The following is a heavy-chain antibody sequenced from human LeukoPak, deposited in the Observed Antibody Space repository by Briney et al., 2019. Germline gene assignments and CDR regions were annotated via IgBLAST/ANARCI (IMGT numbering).Heavy chain of an antibody. J-gene: IGHJ6*02. V-gene: IGHV3-64*01. Sequence: PGGSLRLSCAASGFTFSSYAMHWVRQAPGKGLEYVSAISSNGGSTYYANSVKGRFTISRDNSKNTLYLQIGSLRAEDMAVYYCARGDIVVVPAALYYYYYGMDVWGQGTTVTVSS. CDR1: GFTFSSYA. CDR2: ISSNGGST. CDR3: ARGDIVVVPAALYYYYYGMDV. D-gene: IGHD2-2*01.